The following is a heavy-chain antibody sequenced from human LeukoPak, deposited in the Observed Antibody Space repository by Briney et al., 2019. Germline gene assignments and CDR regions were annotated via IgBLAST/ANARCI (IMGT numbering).Heavy chain of an antibody. CDR1: GGSISSSSYY. D-gene: IGHD6-13*01. V-gene: IGHV4-39*01. Sequence: SETLSLTCTVSGGSISSSSYYWGWISQPPGKGLEWIGSIYYSGSTYYNPSLKSRVTISVDTSKNQFSLKLSSVTAADTAVYYCARHVEQQQWFDPWGQGTLVTVSS. CDR2: IYYSGST. CDR3: ARHVEQQQWFDP. J-gene: IGHJ5*02.